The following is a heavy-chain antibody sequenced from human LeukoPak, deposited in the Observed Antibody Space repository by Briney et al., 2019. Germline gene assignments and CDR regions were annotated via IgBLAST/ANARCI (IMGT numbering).Heavy chain of an antibody. CDR3: ATPNYYDSSGYFSFDI. V-gene: IGHV3-48*04. J-gene: IGHJ3*02. D-gene: IGHD3-22*01. CDR2: ISSSSTI. CDR1: GFTFSSYS. Sequence: GGSLRLSCAASGFTFSSYSMNWVRQAPGKGLEWVSYISSSSTIYYADSVKGRFTISRDNAKNTLYLQMNSLRAEDTAVYYCATPNYYDSSGYFSFDIWGQGTMVTVSS.